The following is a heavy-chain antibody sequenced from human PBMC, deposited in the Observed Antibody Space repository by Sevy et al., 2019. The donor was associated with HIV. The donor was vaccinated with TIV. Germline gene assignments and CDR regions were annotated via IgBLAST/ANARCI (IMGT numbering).Heavy chain of an antibody. Sequence: GGSLRLSCAASGFTVSSNYMSWVRQAPGKGLEWVSVIYSGGSTYYADSVKGRFTISRDNSKNTLYLQMNSLRAEDTAVYYCARDRIAAAGTYYYGMDVWGQGTTVSVSS. D-gene: IGHD6-13*01. CDR3: ARDRIAAAGTYYYGMDV. CDR2: IYSGGST. CDR1: GFTVSSNY. V-gene: IGHV3-53*01. J-gene: IGHJ6*02.